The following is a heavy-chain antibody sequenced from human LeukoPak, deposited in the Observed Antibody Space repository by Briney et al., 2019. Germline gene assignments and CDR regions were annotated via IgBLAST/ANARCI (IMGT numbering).Heavy chain of an antibody. V-gene: IGHV3-23*01. CDR3: AKCISYGSSWSYYFDY. CDR2: ISGNGGST. J-gene: IGHJ4*02. CDR1: GFTFSSYA. D-gene: IGHD6-13*01. Sequence: GGSLRLSYAASGFTFSSYAMSWVPQAPGKGREGVSAISGNGGSTYYAESVKGRFTISRDNSKNTLYLQMNSLRAEYTAVYYCAKCISYGSSWSYYFDYWGQGTLVTVSS.